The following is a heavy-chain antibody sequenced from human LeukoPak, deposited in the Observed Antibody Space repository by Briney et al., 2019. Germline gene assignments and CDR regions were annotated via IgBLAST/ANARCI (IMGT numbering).Heavy chain of an antibody. CDR3: ARQGLVGATNADY. D-gene: IGHD1-26*01. CDR1: GFTFSSYS. CDR2: ISSSSSYI. Sequence: GSLRLSCAASGFTFSSYSMNWVRQAPGKGLEWVSSISSSSSYIYYADSVKGRFTISRDNAKNSLYLQMNSLRAEDTAVYYCARQGLVGATNADYWGQGTLVTVSS. J-gene: IGHJ4*02. V-gene: IGHV3-21*01.